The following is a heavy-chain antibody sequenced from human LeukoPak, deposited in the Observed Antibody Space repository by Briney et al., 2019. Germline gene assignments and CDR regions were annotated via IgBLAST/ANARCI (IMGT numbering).Heavy chain of an antibody. CDR2: IYYSGST. D-gene: IGHD5-18*01. CDR3: ARGTYSYFYFDY. CDR1: GGSISSYY. J-gene: IGHJ4*02. Sequence: LETLSLTCTVSGGSISSYYWSWIRQPPGKGLEWIGYIYYSGSTNYNPSLKSRVTISVDTSKNQFSLKLSSVTAADTAVYYCARGTYSYFYFDYWGQGTLVTVSS. V-gene: IGHV4-59*01.